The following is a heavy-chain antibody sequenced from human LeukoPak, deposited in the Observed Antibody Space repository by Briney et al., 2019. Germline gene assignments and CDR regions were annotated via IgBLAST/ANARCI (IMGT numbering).Heavy chain of an antibody. Sequence: GGSLTLSCLGSGFRFGDFAMTWVRQAPGKGLEWVSSISGSSDRTFYADSVKGRFTISRDNSKNTLFLQMNTLRAEDTAVYYCVGFDYWGQGTLVTVSS. CDR3: VGFDY. CDR1: GFRFGDFA. V-gene: IGHV3-23*01. CDR2: ISGSSDRT. J-gene: IGHJ4*02.